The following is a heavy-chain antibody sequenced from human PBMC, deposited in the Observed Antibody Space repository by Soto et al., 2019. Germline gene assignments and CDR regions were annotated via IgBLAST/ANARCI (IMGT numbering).Heavy chain of an antibody. CDR3: AREVDTAMAWAGWGPYYYYGMDV. Sequence: HPGGSLRLSCAASGFTFSTYAMSWVRQAPGKGLEWVSGFISSGGTISYADSAKGRFTISRDNAKNSLYLQMNSLRDEDTAVYYCAREVDTAMAWAGWGPYYYYGMDVWGQGTTVTVSS. CDR1: GFTFSTYA. V-gene: IGHV3-48*02. J-gene: IGHJ6*02. CDR2: FISSGGTI. D-gene: IGHD5-18*01.